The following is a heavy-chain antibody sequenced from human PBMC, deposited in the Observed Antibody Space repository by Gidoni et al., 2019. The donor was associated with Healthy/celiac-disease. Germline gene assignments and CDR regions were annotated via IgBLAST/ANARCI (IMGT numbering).Heavy chain of an antibody. CDR2: IWYDGSNK. J-gene: IGHJ4*02. CDR3: ARDPGTVTSDRFDY. V-gene: IGHV3-33*01. Sequence: QVQLVESGGGVVQPGRSLRLSCAASGFTFSSYGMHWVRQAPGKGLEWVAVIWYDGSNKYDADSVKGRFTISRDNSKNTLYLQMNSLRAEDTAVYYCARDPGTVTSDRFDYWGQGTLVTVSS. D-gene: IGHD4-17*01. CDR1: GFTFSSYG.